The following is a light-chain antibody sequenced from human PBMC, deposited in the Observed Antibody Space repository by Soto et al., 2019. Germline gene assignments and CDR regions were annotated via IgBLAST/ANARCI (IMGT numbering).Light chain of an antibody. CDR2: GAS. V-gene: IGKV3-20*01. J-gene: IGKJ5*01. CDR3: QQYGSSLIT. Sequence: MDLSHAPGTLSSSPGARATLSCRASQSVSSSFLAWYQQKPGQAPRLLIYGASSRATGIPDRFSGSGSGTDFTLTISRLEPEDFAVYFCQQYGSSLITFGQRTRLEIK. CDR1: QSVSSSF.